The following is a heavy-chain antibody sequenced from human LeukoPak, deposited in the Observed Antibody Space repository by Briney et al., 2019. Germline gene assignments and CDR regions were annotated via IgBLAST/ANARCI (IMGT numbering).Heavy chain of an antibody. CDR2: IRGSGAGT. D-gene: IGHD4-17*01. CDR3: GRDPNGDYVGAFDF. Sequence: PGGSLRLPCAASGFTFSSYAMTWVRQAPGKGLEWVSSIRGSGAGTSYAASVEGRFTMSRDNSKNTLYLQMNSLRAEDTAIYYCGRDPNGDYVGAFDFWGQGTLVTVSS. J-gene: IGHJ3*01. CDR1: GFTFSSYA. V-gene: IGHV3-23*01.